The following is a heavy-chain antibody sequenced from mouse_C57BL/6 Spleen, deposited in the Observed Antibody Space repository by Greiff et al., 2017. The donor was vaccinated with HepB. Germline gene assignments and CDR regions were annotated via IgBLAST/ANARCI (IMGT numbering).Heavy chain of an antibody. CDR2: IYPGDGDT. J-gene: IGHJ3*01. D-gene: IGHD4-1*01. CDR1: GYAFSSSW. Sequence: VQLQQSGPELVKPGASVKISCKASGYAFSSSWMNWVKQRPGKGLEWIGRIYPGDGDTNYNGKFKGKATLTADKSSSTAYMQLSSLTSEDSAVYFCARSTGTFSFAYWGQGTLVTVSA. CDR3: ARSTGTFSFAY. V-gene: IGHV1-82*01.